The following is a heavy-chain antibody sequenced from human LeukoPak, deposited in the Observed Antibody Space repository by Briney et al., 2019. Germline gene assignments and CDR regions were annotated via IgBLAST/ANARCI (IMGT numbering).Heavy chain of an antibody. J-gene: IGHJ3*02. V-gene: IGHV4-34*01. D-gene: IGHD1-26*01. CDR3: ARVGSYNAFDI. Sequence: SETLSLTRAVYGGSFSGYYWSWIRQPPGKGLEWIGEINHSGSTNYNPSLKSRVTISVDTSKNQFSLKLSSVTAADTAVYYCARVGSYNAFDIWGQGTMVTVSS. CDR1: GGSFSGYY. CDR2: INHSGST.